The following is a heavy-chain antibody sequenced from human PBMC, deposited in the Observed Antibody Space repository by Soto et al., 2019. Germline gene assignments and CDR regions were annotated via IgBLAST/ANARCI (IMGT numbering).Heavy chain of an antibody. CDR3: ARGKGMEENYFYYGMDI. J-gene: IGHJ6*02. CDR1: GETFSTYG. CDR2: LNGGTGQT. Sequence: ASVKVSCKASGETFSTYGMHWVRQAAGQSLEWMGWLNGGTGQTRYSQRFQDRVIITRDTSASTGYMELRSLRSEDTAVYYCARGKGMEENYFYYGMDIWGQATTVTVSS. D-gene: IGHD3-10*01. V-gene: IGHV1-3*01.